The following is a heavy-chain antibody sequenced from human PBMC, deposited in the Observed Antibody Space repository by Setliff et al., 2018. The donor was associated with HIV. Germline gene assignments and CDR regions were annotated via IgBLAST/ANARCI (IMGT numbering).Heavy chain of an antibody. J-gene: IGHJ4*02. CDR1: GGSFSGYY. CDR2: INHSGST. CDR3: AMVIGWNDAGDY. D-gene: IGHD1-1*01. V-gene: IGHV4-34*01. Sequence: ETLSLTCAVYGGSFSGYYWSWIRQPPGKGPEWIGEINHSGSTNYNPSLKSRVTIAVDTSKNQFSLKLSFVTAADTAVYYCAMVIGWNDAGDYWGRGTLVTVSS.